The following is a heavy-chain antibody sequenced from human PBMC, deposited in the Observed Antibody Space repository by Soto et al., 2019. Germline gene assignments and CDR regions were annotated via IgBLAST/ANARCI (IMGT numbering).Heavy chain of an antibody. V-gene: IGHV3-73*01. D-gene: IGHD6-13*01. Sequence: GGSLRLSCAASGFTYSTYTMHWVRQASEKGLEWVGGIRSKPNSYATEYAASVQGRFTISRDDSKNTAYLHMNNLKTEDTAVYYCISFCSSCFFDYWGQGTPVTVSS. J-gene: IGHJ4*02. CDR2: IRSKPNSYAT. CDR3: ISFCSSCFFDY. CDR1: GFTYSTYT.